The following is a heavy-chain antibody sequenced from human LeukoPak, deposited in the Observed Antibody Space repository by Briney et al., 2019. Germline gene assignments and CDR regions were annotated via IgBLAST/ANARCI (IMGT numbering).Heavy chain of an antibody. J-gene: IGHJ4*02. CDR1: GFTFSSYW. V-gene: IGHV3-7*01. CDR2: IKEDGSEK. CDR3: ARTLAARHTSGYIDY. D-gene: IGHD3-22*01. Sequence: GGSLRLSCAASGFTFSSYWMSWVRQAPGKGLEWVANIKEDGSEKYYVDSVKGRFTISRDNGKNSLYLQMNSLRAEDAAVYYCARTLAARHTSGYIDYWGQGTLVTVSS.